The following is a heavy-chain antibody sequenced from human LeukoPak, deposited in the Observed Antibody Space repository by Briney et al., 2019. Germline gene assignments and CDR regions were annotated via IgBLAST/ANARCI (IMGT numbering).Heavy chain of an antibody. Sequence: QPGGSLRLSCVASGLTLSRYWMHWVRQSPGKGLEWVAIIKEDESEIYYVDSVKGRFTISRDNAKNSLYLQMNSLKTEDTAVYYCTRGPYCPTIRCVEGKNIYPYSMDVWGKGTTVTVSS. D-gene: IGHD5-24*01. CDR2: IKEDESEI. V-gene: IGHV3-7*03. CDR1: GLTLSRYW. J-gene: IGHJ6*03. CDR3: TRGPYCPTIRCVEGKNIYPYSMDV.